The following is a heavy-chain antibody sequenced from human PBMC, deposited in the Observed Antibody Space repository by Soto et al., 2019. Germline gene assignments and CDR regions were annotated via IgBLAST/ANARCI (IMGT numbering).Heavy chain of an antibody. Sequence: GGSLRLSCVASGIPFGSRAMSWVRQAPGEGLEWVSTITDTGGDTKYADSVRGRFTMSRDNSKKTLYLQMNSLRVEDSALYYCARGSTDSYPGSRIFDFWGRGTLVT. J-gene: IGHJ4*02. CDR2: ITDTGGDT. V-gene: IGHV3-23*01. CDR3: ARGSTDSYPGSRIFDF. CDR1: GIPFGSRA. D-gene: IGHD3-10*01.